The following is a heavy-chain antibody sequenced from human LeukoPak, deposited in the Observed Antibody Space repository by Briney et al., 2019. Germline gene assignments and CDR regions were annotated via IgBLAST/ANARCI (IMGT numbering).Heavy chain of an antibody. CDR1: GGSFSGYY. Sequence: SETLSLTCAVYGGSFSGYYWSWIRQPPGKGLEWIGEINHSGSTNYNPSLKSRVTISVDTSKNQFSLKLSSVTAADTAVYYCARENYYGSGSSPAFYWGQGTLVTVSS. D-gene: IGHD3-10*01. V-gene: IGHV4-34*01. J-gene: IGHJ4*02. CDR2: INHSGST. CDR3: ARENYYGSGSSPAFY.